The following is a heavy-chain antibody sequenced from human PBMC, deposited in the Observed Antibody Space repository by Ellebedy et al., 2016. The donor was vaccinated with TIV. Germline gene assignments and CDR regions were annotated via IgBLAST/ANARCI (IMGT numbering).Heavy chain of an antibody. CDR3: AKDRPGELLAPAIFDY. Sequence: GESLKISXAASGFTFSSYSMNWVRQAPGKGLEWVSSISSSSSYIYYADSVKGRFTISRDNSKNTLYLQMNSLRAEDTAVYYCAKDRPGELLAPAIFDYWGQGTLVTVSS. J-gene: IGHJ4*02. V-gene: IGHV3-21*04. D-gene: IGHD1-26*01. CDR2: ISSSSSYI. CDR1: GFTFSSYS.